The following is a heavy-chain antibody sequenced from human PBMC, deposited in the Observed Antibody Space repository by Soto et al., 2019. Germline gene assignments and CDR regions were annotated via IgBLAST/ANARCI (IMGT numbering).Heavy chain of an antibody. J-gene: IGHJ3*01. CDR3: ATRSGGGGAFDF. V-gene: IGHV3-48*03. CDR1: GLTFSRYE. Sequence: GGSLRLSCAASGLTFSRYEMNWVRQAPGKGLEWIAYIHSSATTMFYADSVKGRFTISRDNAKNSLYLQLNSLNAEDTALYYCATRSGGGGAFDFWGQGTMVTVS. D-gene: IGHD3-10*01. CDR2: IHSSATTM.